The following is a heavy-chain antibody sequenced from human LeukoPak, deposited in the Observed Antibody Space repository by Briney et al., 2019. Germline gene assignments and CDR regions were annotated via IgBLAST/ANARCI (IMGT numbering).Heavy chain of an antibody. CDR3: ARGLRPYYYYYMDV. D-gene: IGHD3-16*01. Sequence: PGGSLRLSCAASGFTFNIYWMTWVHQAPGKGLQWVANIKQEGSERYYVDSVKGRFTISRDNAKNSLYLQMNSLRAEDTAVYYCARGLRPYYYYYMDVWGKGTTVTVSS. V-gene: IGHV3-7*01. CDR2: IKQEGSER. CDR1: GFTFNIYW. J-gene: IGHJ6*03.